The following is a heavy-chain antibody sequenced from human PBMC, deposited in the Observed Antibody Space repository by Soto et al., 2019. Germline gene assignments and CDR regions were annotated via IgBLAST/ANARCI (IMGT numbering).Heavy chain of an antibody. V-gene: IGHV1-18*01. J-gene: IGHJ4*02. CDR3: ARDSRSSSWYSLFDY. Sequence: QVQLVQSGAEVKKPGASVKVSCKASGYTFTSYGISWVRQAPGQGLEWMGWISAYNGNTNYAQKLQSRVTMTTDTSTSTAYMELGSLRSDDTAVYYCARDSRSSSWYSLFDYWGQGTLVTVSS. CDR2: ISAYNGNT. D-gene: IGHD6-13*01. CDR1: GYTFTSYG.